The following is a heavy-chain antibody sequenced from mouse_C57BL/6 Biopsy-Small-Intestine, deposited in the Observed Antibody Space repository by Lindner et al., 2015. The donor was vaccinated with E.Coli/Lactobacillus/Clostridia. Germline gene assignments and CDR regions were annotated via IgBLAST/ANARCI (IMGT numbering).Heavy chain of an antibody. Sequence: VQLQESGPELVKPGASVKISCRASGYAFSSSWMNWVKQRPGKGLEWIGRIYPGDGDTNYNGKFKGKATLTADKSSSTAYMQLSSLTSEDSAVYFCARKEVTTVVLDYWGQGTTLTVSS. CDR3: ARKEVTTVVLDY. CDR1: GYAFSSSW. D-gene: IGHD1-1*01. J-gene: IGHJ2*01. V-gene: IGHV1-82*01. CDR2: IYPGDGDT.